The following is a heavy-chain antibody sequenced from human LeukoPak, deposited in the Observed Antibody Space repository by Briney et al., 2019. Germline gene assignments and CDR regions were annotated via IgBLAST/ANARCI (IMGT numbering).Heavy chain of an antibody. CDR2: IYTSGST. J-gene: IGHJ6*03. CDR3: AGSIAARPPWDYYYYYMDV. D-gene: IGHD6-6*01. V-gene: IGHV4-4*09. CDR1: GGSISSYY. Sequence: SETLSLTCTVSGGSISSYYWSWIRQPPGKGLEWIGYIYTSGSTNYNPSLKSRVTISVGTSKNQFSLKLSSVTAADTAVYYCAGSIAARPPWDYYYYYMDVWGKGTTVTVSS.